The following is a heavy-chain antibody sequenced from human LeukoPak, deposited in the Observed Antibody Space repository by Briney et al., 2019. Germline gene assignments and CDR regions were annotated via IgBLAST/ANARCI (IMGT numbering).Heavy chain of an antibody. CDR2: IYTSGRT. Sequence: SETLSLTCTASGGSISSGNYFWSWIRQPAGKGLEWIGRIYTSGRTNSNHSLKSRITISVDTSKNQFSLKLSSVTAADTAVYYCARSPLEYDFWSGRHYYFDYWGQGTLVTVSS. J-gene: IGHJ4*02. CDR1: GGSISSGNYF. V-gene: IGHV4-61*02. CDR3: ARSPLEYDFWSGRHYYFDY. D-gene: IGHD3-3*01.